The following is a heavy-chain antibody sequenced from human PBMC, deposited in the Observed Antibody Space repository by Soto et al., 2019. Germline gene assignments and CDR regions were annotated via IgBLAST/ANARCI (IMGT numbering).Heavy chain of an antibody. CDR2: IYYSGST. D-gene: IGHD2-2*01. CDR3: ARDVSVPAAFPMEV. CDR1: GGSISSGGYY. V-gene: IGHV4-31*03. Sequence: SETLSLTCTVSGGSISSGGYYWSWIRQHPGKGLEWIGYIYYSGSTYYNPSLKSRVTISVDTSKNQFSLKLSSVTAADTAVYYCARDVSVPAAFPMEVSGKGTTVTVSS. J-gene: IGHJ6*03.